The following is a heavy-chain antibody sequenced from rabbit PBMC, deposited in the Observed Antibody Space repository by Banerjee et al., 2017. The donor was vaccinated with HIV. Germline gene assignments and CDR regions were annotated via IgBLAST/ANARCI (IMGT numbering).Heavy chain of an antibody. D-gene: IGHD2-1*01. Sequence: QLKETGGGLVQPGGSLTLSCKASGFTISTYHMCWVRQAPGKGLEWIGIIGAGSGSTGYATWAKGRFTISSDNAQNTVDLQMNSLTAADTATYFCAREYVDDYGNYDFWGPGTLVTVS. J-gene: IGHJ6*01. CDR3: AREYVDDYGNYDF. V-gene: IGHV1S7*01. CDR1: GFTISTYH. CDR2: IGAGSGST.